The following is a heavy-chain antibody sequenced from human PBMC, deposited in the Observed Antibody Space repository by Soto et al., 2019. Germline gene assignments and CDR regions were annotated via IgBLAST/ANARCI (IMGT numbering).Heavy chain of an antibody. J-gene: IGHJ4*02. CDR3: ARKSGQQAPFDY. CDR1: GGTFSSYA. CDR2: IIPIFGTA. Sequence: VASVKVSCKASGGTFSSYAISWVRQAPGQGLEWMGGIIPIFGTANYAQKFQGRVTITADKSTSTAYMELSSLRSEDTAVYYCARKSGQQAPFDYWGQGTLVTVSS. D-gene: IGHD6-13*01. V-gene: IGHV1-69*06.